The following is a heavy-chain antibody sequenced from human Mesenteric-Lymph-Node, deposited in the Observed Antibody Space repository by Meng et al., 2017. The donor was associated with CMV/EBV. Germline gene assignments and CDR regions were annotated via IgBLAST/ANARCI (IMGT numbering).Heavy chain of an antibody. CDR1: GFTFSSYW. V-gene: IGHV3-7*01. CDR2: INQDGSGR. Sequence: ETLSLTCAASGFTFSSYWMTWVRQAPGKGLEWVANINQDGSGRFYVDSVKGRFTISRDNAKNSLYLQMNSLRAEDTAVYYCARDCSSTSCYLYYYGMDVWGQGTTVTVSS. D-gene: IGHD2-2*01. J-gene: IGHJ6*02. CDR3: ARDCSSTSCYLYYYGMDV.